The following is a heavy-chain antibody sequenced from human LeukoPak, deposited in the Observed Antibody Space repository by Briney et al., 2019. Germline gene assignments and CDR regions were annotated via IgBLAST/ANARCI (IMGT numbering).Heavy chain of an antibody. CDR3: AREGPAPHFDIVVVPAAQGLGY. D-gene: IGHD2-2*01. V-gene: IGHV4-34*01. Sequence: SETLSLTCAVYGGSFSGYYWSWIRQPPGKGLEWIGEINHSGSTNYNPSLKSRVTISIDTSKNQFSLKLSSVTAADTAVYYCAREGPAPHFDIVVVPAAQGLGYWGQGTLVTVSS. CDR2: INHSGST. CDR1: GGSFSGYY. J-gene: IGHJ4*02.